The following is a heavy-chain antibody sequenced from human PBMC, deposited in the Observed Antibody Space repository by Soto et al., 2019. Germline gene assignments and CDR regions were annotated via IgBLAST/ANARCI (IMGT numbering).Heavy chain of an antibody. D-gene: IGHD5-18*01. J-gene: IGHJ4*02. CDR1: GLTFSSYA. CDR3: ARDTSMVAFDN. V-gene: IGHV3-23*01. Sequence: GGSLRLSYAASGLTFSSYAVNWVRQAAGKGLEWVSGISGSGGSTYNADSVKGRFTITRDNSKNTLYLQMNSLRAEDTAVYYCARDTSMVAFDNWGQGTLVTVSS. CDR2: ISGSGGST.